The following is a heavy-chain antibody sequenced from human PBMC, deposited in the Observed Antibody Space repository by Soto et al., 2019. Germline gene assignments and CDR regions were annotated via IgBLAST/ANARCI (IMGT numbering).Heavy chain of an antibody. V-gene: IGHV3-23*01. CDR2: ISVSGGRT. CDR3: AKDPPTIAYWYFDL. Sequence: HPGGSLRLSCAASVFTFSSYAMIWVRQAPGKGLEWVSAISVSGGRTNYADSVRGRFIISRDNSKNTLYLQMNSLRAEDTAVYYCAKDPPTIAYWYFDLWGRGTLVTVPS. D-gene: IGHD3-9*01. CDR1: VFTFSSYA. J-gene: IGHJ2*01.